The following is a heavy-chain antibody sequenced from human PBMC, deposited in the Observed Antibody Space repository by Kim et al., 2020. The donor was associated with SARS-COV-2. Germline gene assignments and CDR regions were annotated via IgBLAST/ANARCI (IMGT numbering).Heavy chain of an antibody. J-gene: IGHJ5*02. CDR3: ARGEYCTGGVCSHNWFDP. D-gene: IGHD2-8*02. CDR2: ISAYNGNT. V-gene: IGHV1-18*01. Sequence: ASVKVSCKASGYTFTSYGISWVRQAPGQGLEWMGWISAYNGNTNYAQKLQGRVTMTTDTSTSTAYMELRSLRSDDTAVYYCARGEYCTGGVCSHNWFDPWGQGTLVTVSS. CDR1: GYTFTSYG.